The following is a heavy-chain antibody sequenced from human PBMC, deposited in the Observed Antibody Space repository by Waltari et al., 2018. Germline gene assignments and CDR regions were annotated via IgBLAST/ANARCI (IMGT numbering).Heavy chain of an antibody. D-gene: IGHD2-2*01. Sequence: QVQLVQSGAEVKKPGSSVKVSCKASGGTFSSYAISWVRQAPGQGLEWMGGIIPIVGTANDAQKFQGRVTITADESTSTAYMELSSLRSEDTAVYYCATGGNCSSTSCYHIVGGYWGQGTLVTVSS. CDR1: GGTFSSYA. CDR3: ATGGNCSSTSCYHIVGGY. CDR2: IIPIVGTA. J-gene: IGHJ4*02. V-gene: IGHV1-69*13.